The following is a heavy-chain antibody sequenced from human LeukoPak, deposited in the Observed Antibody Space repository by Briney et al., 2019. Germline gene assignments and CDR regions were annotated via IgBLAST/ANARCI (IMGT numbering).Heavy chain of an antibody. CDR1: GGSFSGYY. J-gene: IGHJ5*02. V-gene: IGHV4-34*01. CDR2: INHSGST. CDR3: ARHGSKVYYDFWSGYYRWFDP. Sequence: SETLSLTCAVYGGSFSGYYWSWIRQPPGKGLEWIGEINHSGSTNYNPSLKSRVTISVDTSKNQFSLKLSSVTAADTAVYYCARHGSKVYYDFWSGYYRWFDPWGQGTLVTVSS. D-gene: IGHD3-3*01.